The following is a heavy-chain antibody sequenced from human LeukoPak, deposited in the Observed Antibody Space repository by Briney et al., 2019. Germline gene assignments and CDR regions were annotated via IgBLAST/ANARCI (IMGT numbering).Heavy chain of an antibody. CDR3: ARGSFPCSSTSCFNWFDP. D-gene: IGHD2-2*01. Sequence: GGSLRLSCAASGFTFSDYYMSWIRQAPGKGLEWVSYISSSGSTIYYADSVKGRFTISRDNAKNSLYLQMNSLRAEDTAVYYCARGSFPCSSTSCFNWFDPWGQGTLVTVSS. V-gene: IGHV3-11*01. CDR1: GFTFSDYY. CDR2: ISSSGSTI. J-gene: IGHJ5*02.